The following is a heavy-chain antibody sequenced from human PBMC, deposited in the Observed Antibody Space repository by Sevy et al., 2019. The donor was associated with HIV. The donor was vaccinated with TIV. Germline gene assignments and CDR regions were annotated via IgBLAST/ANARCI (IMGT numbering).Heavy chain of an antibody. CDR1: GGTFSSYA. D-gene: IGHD5-18*01. CDR2: IIPIFGTA. Sequence: ASVKVSYKASGGTFSSYAISWVRQAPGHGLEWMGGIIPIFGTANYAQKFQGRVTITADESTSTAYMELSSLRSEDTAVYYCARDTAMVLFDYWGQGTLVTVSS. J-gene: IGHJ4*02. CDR3: ARDTAMVLFDY. V-gene: IGHV1-69*13.